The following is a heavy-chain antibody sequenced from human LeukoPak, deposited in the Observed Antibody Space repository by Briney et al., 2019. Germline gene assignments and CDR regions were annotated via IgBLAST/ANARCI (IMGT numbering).Heavy chain of an antibody. J-gene: IGHJ4*02. V-gene: IGHV4-59*01. CDR2: IYYSGST. CDR3: ASLNPYDCSGGSCYPGGFDY. Sequence: SETLSLTCTVSGGSISSYYWSWIRQPPGKGREWIGYIYYSGSTNYNPSLKSRVTISVDTSKNQFSLKLSSVTAADTAVYYCASLNPYDCSGGSCYPGGFDYWGQGTLVTVSS. D-gene: IGHD2-15*01. CDR1: GGSISSYY.